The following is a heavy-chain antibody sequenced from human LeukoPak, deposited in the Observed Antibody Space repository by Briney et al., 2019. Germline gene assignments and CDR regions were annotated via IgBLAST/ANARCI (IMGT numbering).Heavy chain of an antibody. Sequence: SETLSLTCTVSDGSISSYYWSWIRQPPGKGLEWIGYIYYSGSTNYNLSLKSRVTISADTSKNQFSLKLSSVTAADTAVYYCAGEYYYDSSGYYLAFDIWGQGTMVTVSS. V-gene: IGHV4-59*01. CDR1: DGSISSYY. CDR2: IYYSGST. J-gene: IGHJ3*02. D-gene: IGHD3-22*01. CDR3: AGEYYYDSSGYYLAFDI.